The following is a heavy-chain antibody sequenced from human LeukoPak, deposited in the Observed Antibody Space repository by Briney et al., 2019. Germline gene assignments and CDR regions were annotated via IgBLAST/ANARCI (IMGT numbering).Heavy chain of an antibody. Sequence: GGSLRLACAASGFTFSSCAMSWVRQAPGKGLEWVSAISGSGGSTYYADSVKGRFTISRDNSKNTLYLQMNSLRAEDTAVYYCAKMSIPVGAIGNKDYWGQGTLVTVSS. D-gene: IGHD1-26*01. CDR1: GFTFSSCA. CDR2: ISGSGGST. CDR3: AKMSIPVGAIGNKDY. V-gene: IGHV3-23*01. J-gene: IGHJ4*02.